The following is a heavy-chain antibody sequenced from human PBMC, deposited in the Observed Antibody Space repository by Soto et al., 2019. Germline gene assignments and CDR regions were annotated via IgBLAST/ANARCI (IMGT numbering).Heavy chain of an antibody. V-gene: IGHV3-72*01. CDR3: AKDGWTTYYGMDV. CDR2: SRDKAQGYST. D-gene: IGHD4-17*01. Sequence: GGSLRLSCAGSGCTLSDHYIDWVRQAPGKGLEWVGRSRDKAQGYSTAYAASVKGRFTTSRDESKNSVYLQMNSLKTEDTAVYYCAKDGWTTYYGMDVWGQGTTVTVSS. J-gene: IGHJ6*02. CDR1: GCTLSDHY.